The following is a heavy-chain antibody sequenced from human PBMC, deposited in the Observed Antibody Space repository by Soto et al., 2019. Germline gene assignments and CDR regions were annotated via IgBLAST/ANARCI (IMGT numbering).Heavy chain of an antibody. CDR2: IYYSGST. J-gene: IGHJ6*02. V-gene: IGHV4-39*01. CDR1: GGSISSSSYY. D-gene: IGHD3-10*01. Sequence: SETLSLTCTVSGGSISSSSYYWGWIRQPPGKGLEWIGSIYYSGSTYYNPSLKSRVTISVDTSNNQFSLKLSSVTAAETAVYYCVRGYGPGSQLRFYGMDVWGQGTTVTVSS. CDR3: VRGYGPGSQLRFYGMDV.